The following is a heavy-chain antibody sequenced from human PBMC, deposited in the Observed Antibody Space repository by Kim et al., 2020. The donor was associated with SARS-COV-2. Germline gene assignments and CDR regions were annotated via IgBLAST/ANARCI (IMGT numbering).Heavy chain of an antibody. J-gene: IGHJ1*01. CDR3: ARARREGRGVIRD. CDR1: NGSLSSSDHY. D-gene: IGHD3-10*01. V-gene: IGHV4-30-4*01. CDR2: IYYSGST. Sequence: SETLSLTCTVSNGSLSSSDHYWSWIRQYPGKGLEWIGHIYYSGSTYYHESLKSRLIISVDTSRNQFFLKLTSATAADTAVYYCARARREGRGVIRDWGQG.